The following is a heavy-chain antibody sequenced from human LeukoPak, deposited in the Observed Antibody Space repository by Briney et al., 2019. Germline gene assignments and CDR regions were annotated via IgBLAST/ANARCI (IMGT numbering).Heavy chain of an antibody. J-gene: IGHJ4*02. D-gene: IGHD3-10*01. CDR2: ISSSGGLI. V-gene: IGHV3-48*03. Sequence: GGSLRLSCAASGFTFSSYEMHWVRQVPGKGLEWVSYISSSGGLIYYADSVKGRFTIARDNAKNSLYLQMNSLRAEDTAVYYCARAFGELDRGFDYWGQGTLVTVSS. CDR3: ARAFGELDRGFDY. CDR1: GFTFSSYE.